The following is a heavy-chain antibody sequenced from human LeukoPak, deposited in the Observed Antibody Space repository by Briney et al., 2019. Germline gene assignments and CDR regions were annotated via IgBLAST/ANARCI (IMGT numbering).Heavy chain of an antibody. CDR3: ARPTVTGDPMGYMDV. D-gene: IGHD7-27*01. CDR2: INPNSGGT. J-gene: IGHJ6*03. CDR1: GYTFTGYY. V-gene: IGHV1-2*02. Sequence: ASVKVSCKASGYTFTGYYMHWVRQAPGQGLEWMGWINPNSGGTNYAQKFQGRVTMTRDTSISTAYMELSRLRSDDTAVYYCARPTVTGDPMGYMDVWGKGTTDTVSS.